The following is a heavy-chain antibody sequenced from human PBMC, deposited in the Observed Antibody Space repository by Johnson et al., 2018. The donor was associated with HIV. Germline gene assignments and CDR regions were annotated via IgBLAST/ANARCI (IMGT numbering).Heavy chain of an antibody. D-gene: IGHD5-18*01. Sequence: VQLVESGGGLVQSGGSLRLSCAASGFTFSSYAMHWVRQAPGKGLEYVSAISSNGGSTYYANSVKGRFTISRDNSKNTLYLQMGSLIAEDMAVYYCARGGRGYSYSYAFDIWGQGTMVTVSS. J-gene: IGHJ3*02. CDR1: GFTFSSYA. CDR3: ARGGRGYSYSYAFDI. CDR2: ISSNGGST. V-gene: IGHV3-64*01.